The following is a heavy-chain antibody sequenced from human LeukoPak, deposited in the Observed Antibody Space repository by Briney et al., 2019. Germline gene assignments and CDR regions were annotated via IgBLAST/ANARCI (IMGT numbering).Heavy chain of an antibody. CDR3: ARDPGISQLGMAFDI. V-gene: IGHV1-8*01. D-gene: IGHD3-16*01. J-gene: IGHJ3*02. CDR2: VNPNSGNT. CDR1: GYTFTSYD. Sequence: ASVKVSCKGSGYTFTSYDINWVRQATGQGLEWMGWVNPNSGNTCYAQKFQGRVTMTRNTSISTAYMELSSLRSEDTAVYYCARDPGISQLGMAFDIWGQGTMVTVSS.